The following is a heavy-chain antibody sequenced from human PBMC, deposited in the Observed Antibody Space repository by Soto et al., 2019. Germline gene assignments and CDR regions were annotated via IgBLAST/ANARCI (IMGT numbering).Heavy chain of an antibody. V-gene: IGHV4-34*01. J-gene: IGHJ4*02. Sequence: SETLSLTCAVYGGSFSGYYWSWIRQPPGKGLEWIGEINHSGSTNYNPSLKSRVTISVDTSKNQFSLKLSSVTAADTAVYYCARGLSYSSGWYGYYFDYWGQGTLVTVSS. CDR3: ARGLSYSSGWYGYYFDY. CDR2: INHSGST. D-gene: IGHD6-19*01. CDR1: GGSFSGYY.